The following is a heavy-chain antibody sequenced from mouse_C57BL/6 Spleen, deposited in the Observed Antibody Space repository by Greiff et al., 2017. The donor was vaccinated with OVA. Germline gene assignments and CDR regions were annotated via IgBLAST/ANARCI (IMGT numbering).Heavy chain of an antibody. D-gene: IGHD3-2*02. CDR1: GYTFTSYW. J-gene: IGHJ2*01. V-gene: IGHV1-55*01. Sequence: VQLQQPGAELVKPGASVKMSCKASGYTFTSYWITWVKQRPGQGLEWIGDIYPGSGSTNYNEKFKSKATLTVDTSSSTAYMQLSSLTSEDSAVYYCAREGTAQATSYFDYWGQGTTLTVSS. CDR3: AREGTAQATSYFDY. CDR2: IYPGSGST.